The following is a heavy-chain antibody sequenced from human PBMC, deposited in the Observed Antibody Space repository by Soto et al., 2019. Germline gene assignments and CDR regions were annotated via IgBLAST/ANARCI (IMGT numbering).Heavy chain of an antibody. J-gene: IGHJ4*02. CDR1: GGSVSSRYW. CDR3: ARYNAASGTYYFDY. Sequence: QVELQESGPGLVKPSGTLSLTCAVSGGSVSSRYWWSWVRQSPGKGLEWIGEIYHSGSANYNPSLKSRVNMSVDNSKNQFSLRLNSVTAADTAVYYCARYNAASGTYYFDYWGQGTLFTVS. CDR2: IYHSGSA. V-gene: IGHV4-4*02. D-gene: IGHD6-13*01.